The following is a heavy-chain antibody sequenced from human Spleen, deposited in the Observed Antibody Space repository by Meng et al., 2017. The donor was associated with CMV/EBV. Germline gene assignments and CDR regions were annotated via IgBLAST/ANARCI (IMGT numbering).Heavy chain of an antibody. Sequence: GESLKISCAASGFNFSSDAMHWVRQAPGKGLEWVAVISFDEDIKYYSDSVKGRFTISRDNSRNTLNLQMNSLRAEDTAAYYCARDSGVGFRNGHYFFHGMDVWGQGTTVTVSS. D-gene: IGHD1-26*01. CDR2: ISFDEDIK. CDR1: GFNFSSDA. J-gene: IGHJ6*02. CDR3: ARDSGVGFRNGHYFFHGMDV. V-gene: IGHV3-30-3*01.